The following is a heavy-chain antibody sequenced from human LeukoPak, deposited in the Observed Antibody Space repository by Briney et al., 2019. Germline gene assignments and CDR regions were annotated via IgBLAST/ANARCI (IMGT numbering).Heavy chain of an antibody. Sequence: GGSLTLSCAASGLTHSGQWMNWVRQAPGKGLEWVSYISGSGRTIFYADSVKGRFTISRDNAKNSLYLQMNSLRAEDRAVYYCARLYWGSYRFLDYWGQGTLVTVSS. CDR3: ARLYWGSYRFLDY. D-gene: IGHD3-16*02. CDR1: GLTHSGQW. J-gene: IGHJ4*02. V-gene: IGHV3-48*03. CDR2: ISGSGRTI.